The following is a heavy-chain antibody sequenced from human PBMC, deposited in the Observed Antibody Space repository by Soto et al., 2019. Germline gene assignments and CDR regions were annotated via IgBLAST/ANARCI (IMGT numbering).Heavy chain of an antibody. Sequence: QVQLVQSGAEVRQPGASVKVSCEASGYTFTSYDIYWVLQATGQGLEWMGWLNPYTGNSGYAQKFQGRINVTSETSINTVNMELSSLRSEDTAVYYCARRAETNGWNGFGADKYYFDFWGQGTLVTVSS. CDR3: ARRAETNGWNGFGADKYYFDF. D-gene: IGHD1-1*01. V-gene: IGHV1-8*01. CDR2: LNPYTGNS. J-gene: IGHJ4*02. CDR1: GYTFTSYD.